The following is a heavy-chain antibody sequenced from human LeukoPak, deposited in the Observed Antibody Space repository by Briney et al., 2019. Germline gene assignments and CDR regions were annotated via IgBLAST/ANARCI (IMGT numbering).Heavy chain of an antibody. CDR1: GFTFSSYA. J-gene: IGHJ3*02. CDR3: AKALHDDNVWGSPPNDALDI. Sequence: QPGGSLRLSCAASGFTFSSYATNWVRQAPGKGLQWVSGVSGSGGGTHYADSVKGRFTISRDNSKNTIYLQMNNLRAEDTAIFYCAKALHDDNVWGSPPNDALDIWGQGTMVTVSS. CDR2: VSGSGGGT. D-gene: IGHD3-16*01. V-gene: IGHV3-23*01.